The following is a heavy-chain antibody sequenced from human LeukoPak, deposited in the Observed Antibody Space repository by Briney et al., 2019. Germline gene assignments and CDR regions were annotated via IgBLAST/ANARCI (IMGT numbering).Heavy chain of an antibody. CDR3: ARRIVHYYFDY. J-gene: IGHJ4*02. CDR2: INHRGST. CDR1: GGSISGYY. Sequence: PSETLSLTCAVYGGSISGYYWWWRHQPPGRGVEGIGEINHRGSTNYNPSLTSRVAISVDPSKNQFSLKLSSVTAADTAVYYCARRIVHYYFDYWGQGTLVTVSS. V-gene: IGHV4-34*01. D-gene: IGHD2/OR15-2a*01.